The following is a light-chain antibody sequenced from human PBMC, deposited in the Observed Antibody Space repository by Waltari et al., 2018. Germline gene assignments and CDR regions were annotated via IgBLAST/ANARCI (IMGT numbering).Light chain of an antibody. CDR1: SSNVGSNL. CDR3: ATWDGSLSGVL. V-gene: IGLV1-47*01. Sequence: QSVLTQPPSMSATPGQRVTISCSGSSSNVGSNLVFWYQQLPGTAPKLLIYRDNERPSGGPDRFSGSKSGTSAALAISGLRSEDGADYCATWDGSLSGVLFGGGTKLTVL. CDR2: RDN. J-gene: IGLJ2*01.